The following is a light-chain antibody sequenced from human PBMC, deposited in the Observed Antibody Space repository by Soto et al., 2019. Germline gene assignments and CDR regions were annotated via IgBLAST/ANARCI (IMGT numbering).Light chain of an antibody. CDR1: QRISRN. Sequence: EIVMKQSPATMSVSPGESVTLSRRASQRISRNLAWYQQIPGQAPRLLIYDASTRATAIPARFSGSGSETEFTLTISSLQSEDSAVYDCQQYNNWPPWTFGQGTKVDIK. J-gene: IGKJ1*01. CDR2: DAS. V-gene: IGKV3-15*01. CDR3: QQYNNWPPWT.